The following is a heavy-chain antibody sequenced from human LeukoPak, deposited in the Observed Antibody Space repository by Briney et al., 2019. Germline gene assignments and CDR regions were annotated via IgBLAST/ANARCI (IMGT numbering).Heavy chain of an antibody. V-gene: IGHV1-2*02. D-gene: IGHD3-10*01. Sequence: ASVKVFCKASGYTFTGYYMHWVRQAPGQGLEWMGWINPNSGGTNYAQKFQGRVTMTRDTSISTAYMELSRLRSDDTAVYYCARVGTVYYGSGSYTGYWGQGTLVTVSS. CDR3: ARVGTVYYGSGSYTGY. CDR2: INPNSGGT. J-gene: IGHJ4*02. CDR1: GYTFTGYY.